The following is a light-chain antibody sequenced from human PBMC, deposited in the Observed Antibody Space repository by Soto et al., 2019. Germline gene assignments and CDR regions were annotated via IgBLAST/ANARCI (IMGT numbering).Light chain of an antibody. CDR1: QSVSSSY. CDR2: GAS. CDR3: HQRQSWPRT. Sequence: EIVLTQSPGTLSLSPGERATLSCRASQSVSSSYLAWYQQKPGQAPRLLIYGASSRATGIPDRFSGSGSGTGFTLTISDLEPEDFAVYYCHQRQSWPRTFGQGTKVDIK. J-gene: IGKJ1*01. V-gene: IGKV3-20*01.